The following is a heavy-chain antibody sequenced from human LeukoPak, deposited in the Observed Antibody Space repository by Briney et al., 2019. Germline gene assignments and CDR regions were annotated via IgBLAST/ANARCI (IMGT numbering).Heavy chain of an antibody. CDR1: GGSLNINSYY. D-gene: IGHD2-2*01. J-gene: IGHJ4*02. CDR2: ISYSGST. V-gene: IGHV4-39*07. Sequence: SATLSLTCTVSGGSLNINSYYWGWIRQSPGKGLEWIGSISYSGSTYYNPSLKSRVTISVDTSKNQFSLKLSSVTAADTAVYYCSFDCSSTSCYVEGVWGQGTLVTVSS. CDR3: SFDCSSTSCYVEGV.